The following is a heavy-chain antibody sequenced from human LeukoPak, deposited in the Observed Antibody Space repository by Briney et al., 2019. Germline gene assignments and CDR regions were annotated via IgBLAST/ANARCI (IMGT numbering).Heavy chain of an antibody. CDR3: ARGGSHCSGGSCYSLDWFDP. J-gene: IGHJ5*02. D-gene: IGHD2-15*01. V-gene: IGHV4-59*01. CDR1: GGSISSYY. Sequence: SETLPLTCTVSGGSISSYYWSWIRQPPGKGLEWIGYIYYSGSTKYNPSLKSRVTTSVDTSKNQFSLKLSSVTAADTAVYYCARGGSHCSGGSCYSLDWFDPWGQGTLVTVSS. CDR2: IYYSGST.